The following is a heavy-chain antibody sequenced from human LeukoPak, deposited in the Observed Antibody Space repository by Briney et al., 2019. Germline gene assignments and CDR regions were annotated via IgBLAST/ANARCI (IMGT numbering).Heavy chain of an antibody. D-gene: IGHD6-19*01. CDR3: ARGSSGWYTRSAFDI. J-gene: IGHJ3*02. CDR1: GYTFTSYG. V-gene: IGHV1-18*01. Sequence: GASVKVSCKASGYTFTSYGISWVRQAPGQGLEWMGWISAYNGNTNYAQKLQGRVTMTTDTSTSTAYMELRSLRSDDTAVYYCARGSSGWYTRSAFDIWGQGTMVTVSS. CDR2: ISAYNGNT.